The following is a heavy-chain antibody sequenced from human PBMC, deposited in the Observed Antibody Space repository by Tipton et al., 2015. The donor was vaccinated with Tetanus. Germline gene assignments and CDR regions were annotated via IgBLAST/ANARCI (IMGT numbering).Heavy chain of an antibody. V-gene: IGHV3-21*06. CDR2: ISSSGSHM. Sequence: GSLRLSCAASGFTFSSYGMNWVRQAPGKGLEWVSSISSSGSHMYYAESVRGRFSISRDNAKNSLYLQMNSLRADDTALYYCARGSRSGWYLFDYWGQGTLVTVSS. CDR3: ARGSRSGWYLFDY. CDR1: GFTFSSYG. J-gene: IGHJ4*02. D-gene: IGHD6-19*01.